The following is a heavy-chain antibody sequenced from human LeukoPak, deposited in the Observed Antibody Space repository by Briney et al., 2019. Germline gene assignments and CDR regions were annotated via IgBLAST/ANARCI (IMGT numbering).Heavy chain of an antibody. J-gene: IGHJ4*02. CDR1: GGSFSGYY. CDR2: INHSGST. Sequence: SETLSLTCAVYGGSFSGYYWSWIRQPPGKGLEWIGEINHSGSTNYNPSLKSRVTISVDTSKNQFSLKLSSVTAADTAVYYCARPTRPYYYDSSGYLTLGYWGQGTLVTVSS. V-gene: IGHV4-34*01. CDR3: ARPTRPYYYDSSGYLTLGY. D-gene: IGHD3-22*01.